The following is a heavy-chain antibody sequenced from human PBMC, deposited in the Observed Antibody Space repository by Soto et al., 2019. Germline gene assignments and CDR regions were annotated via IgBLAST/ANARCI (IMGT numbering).Heavy chain of an antibody. Sequence: PSETRSLTWTVSGGSISSYYWSGIRQPPGKGLEWIGYIYYSGSTNYNPSLKRRVTISVDTSKNQFSLKLSSVTAADTAVYYCARVLQGGLDTDYAHYGMDVWGQGTTVTV. D-gene: IGHD5-18*01. V-gene: IGHV4-59*01. CDR3: ARVLQGGLDTDYAHYGMDV. CDR2: IYYSGST. J-gene: IGHJ6*02. CDR1: GGSISSYY.